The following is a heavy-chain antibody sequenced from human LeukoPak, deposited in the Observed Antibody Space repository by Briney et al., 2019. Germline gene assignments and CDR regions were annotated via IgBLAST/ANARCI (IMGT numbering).Heavy chain of an antibody. J-gene: IGHJ4*02. CDR1: GGSISSGDYY. CDR2: IYYSGST. D-gene: IGHD5-12*01. CDR3: ARYSGYGSSDY. Sequence: SETLSLTGTVSGGSISSGDYYWSWIRQPPGKGLEWIGYIYYSGSTYYNPSLKSRVTISVDTSKNQFSLKLSSVTAADTAVYYCARYSGYGSSDYWGQGTLVTVSS. V-gene: IGHV4-30-4*08.